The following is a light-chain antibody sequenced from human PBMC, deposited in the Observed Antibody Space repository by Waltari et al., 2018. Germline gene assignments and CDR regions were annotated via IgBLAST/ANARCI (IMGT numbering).Light chain of an antibody. CDR2: EVT. V-gene: IGLV2-23*02. CDR3: CSYAGLGIYV. Sequence: QSGLTQPASVSGSPGQSITMSCTGTSSDGGNYYLVSWYQQYPGKAPKLMVYEVTRRSSGVSDRFSGSKSGNTASLTIYGLQSEDEADYYCCSYAGLGIYVFGTGTKVTVL. CDR1: SSDGGNYYL. J-gene: IGLJ1*01.